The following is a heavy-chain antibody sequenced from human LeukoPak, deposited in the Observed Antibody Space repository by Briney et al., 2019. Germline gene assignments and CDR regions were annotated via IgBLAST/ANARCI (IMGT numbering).Heavy chain of an antibody. J-gene: IGHJ4*02. CDR2: IKNDESST. CDR3: ARDFNWNEPYYFDY. Sequence: GGSLRLSCAASGFTFSDYWMHWVRQAPGKGLVWVSRIKNDESSTMYADSVKGRFTTTRDNAKNTLYLQMNSLRTEDTAMYYCARDFNWNEPYYFDYWGPGTLVTVSS. V-gene: IGHV3-74*03. CDR1: GFTFSDYW. D-gene: IGHD1-1*01.